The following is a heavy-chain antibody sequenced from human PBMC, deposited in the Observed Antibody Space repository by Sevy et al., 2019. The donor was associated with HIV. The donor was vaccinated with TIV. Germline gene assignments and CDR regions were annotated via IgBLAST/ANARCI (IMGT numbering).Heavy chain of an antibody. CDR3: AREGVPAAIGFDY. Sequence: GGSLRLSCAASEFTFSSYGMHWVRQAPGKGLEWMATIWYDGSKKYYGDSVKGRFTISRDNSKNTLHLQMNSLTVEDTAVYYCAREGVPAAIGFDYWGQGTLVTVSS. CDR1: EFTFSSYG. V-gene: IGHV3-33*01. CDR2: IWYDGSKK. J-gene: IGHJ4*02. D-gene: IGHD2-2*01.